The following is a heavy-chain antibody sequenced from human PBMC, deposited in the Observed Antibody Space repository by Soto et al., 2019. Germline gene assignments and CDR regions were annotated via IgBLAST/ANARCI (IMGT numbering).Heavy chain of an antibody. J-gene: IGHJ5*02. CDR2: ISAYNGNI. CDR3: ARDPTGERAAMFDL. V-gene: IGHV1-18*01. Sequence: QVQLVQSGAEVKKPGASVKVSCKASGYTFSNYGISWVRQAPGQGLEWMGWISAYNGNIKFAQKVQGRVTMTTDTYTSTAYMQLRSLGSDDTAVYYCARDPTGERAAMFDLWGQGTLVTVSS. CDR1: GYTFSNYG. D-gene: IGHD3-10*01.